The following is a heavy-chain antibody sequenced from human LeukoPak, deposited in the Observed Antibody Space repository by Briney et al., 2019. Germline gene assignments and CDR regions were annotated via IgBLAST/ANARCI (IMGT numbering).Heavy chain of an antibody. J-gene: IGHJ6*02. CDR3: ASEGDSSQGLGGYGMDV. CDR2: ISWNSGSI. D-gene: IGHD2-21*02. V-gene: IGHV3-9*01. CDR1: GFTFDDYA. Sequence: GRSLRLSCAASGFTFDDYAMHWVRQAPGKGLEWVSGISWNSGSIGYADSVKGRFTISRDNAKNSLYLQMNSLRAEDTALYYCASEGDSSQGLGGYGMDVWGQGTTVTVSS.